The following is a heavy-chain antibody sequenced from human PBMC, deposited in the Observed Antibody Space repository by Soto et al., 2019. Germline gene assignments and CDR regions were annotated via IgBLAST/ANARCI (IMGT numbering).Heavy chain of an antibody. CDR1: GYSFTSYW. J-gene: IGHJ3*02. D-gene: IGHD3-9*01. Sequence: ESLTISCKGSGYSFTSYWIGWVRQMPGKGLEWMGIIYPGDSDTRYSPSFQGQVTISADKSTSTVYLQWSSLKASDTAMYYCARQMNTLDFDWLLFYAFNIWGQGTMVTVSS. V-gene: IGHV5-51*01. CDR3: ARQMNTLDFDWLLFYAFNI. CDR2: IYPGDSDT.